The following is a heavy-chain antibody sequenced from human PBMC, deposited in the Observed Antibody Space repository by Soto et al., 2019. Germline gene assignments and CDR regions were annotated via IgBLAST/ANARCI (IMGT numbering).Heavy chain of an antibody. CDR3: ARASRGDALMGSYYYYGMDV. CDR2: IIPIFGTA. J-gene: IGHJ6*02. D-gene: IGHD2-21*02. V-gene: IGHV1-69*01. CDR1: XXTFSSYX. Sequence: QVQLVXXXXXXXKPGSXVKXXCXXXXXTFSSYXXSWXXXAXGQGLXXXXXIIPIFGTANYAQKFQGRVTITADESTSTAYMELSSLRSEDTAVYYCARASRGDALMGSYYYYGMDVWGQGTTVTVSS.